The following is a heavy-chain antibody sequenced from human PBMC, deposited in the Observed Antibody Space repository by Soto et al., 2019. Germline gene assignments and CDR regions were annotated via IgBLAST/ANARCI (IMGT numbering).Heavy chain of an antibody. V-gene: IGHV4-34*01. D-gene: IGHD1-26*01. Sequence: SETLSLTCGVYGGSFRNYYWIWVRQPPGKGLEWIGEVNHSGEATYNPSLQSRVTISVDTSNNRFSLTLSSLTAADTAVYFCARLAYSGYLQTWGQGSLVTVSS. CDR3: ARLAYSGYLQT. CDR1: GGSFRNYY. J-gene: IGHJ1*01. CDR2: VNHSGEA.